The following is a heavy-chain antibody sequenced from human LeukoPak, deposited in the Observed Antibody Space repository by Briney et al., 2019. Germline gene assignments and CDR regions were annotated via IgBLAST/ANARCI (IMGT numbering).Heavy chain of an antibody. CDR2: IKSKPNGETI. Sequence: GGSLRLSCAASGFTFSSYWMNWVRQAPGKGLEWVGRIKSKPNGETIDYAAPVKGRFTISRDDSKNTVYLQMNNLETEDTAMFYCATGGAVTVGFDYWGQGTLVTVSS. CDR1: GFTFSSYW. V-gene: IGHV3-15*07. J-gene: IGHJ4*02. D-gene: IGHD1-26*01. CDR3: ATGGAVTVGFDY.